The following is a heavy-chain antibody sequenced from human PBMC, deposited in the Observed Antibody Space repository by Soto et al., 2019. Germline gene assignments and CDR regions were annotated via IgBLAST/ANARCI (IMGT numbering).Heavy chain of an antibody. CDR1: GFTFSSYS. V-gene: IGHV3-48*02. CDR3: ARKGVAFDY. J-gene: IGHJ4*02. CDR2: ISTTSSSI. Sequence: LRLSCAASGFTFSSYSMNWVRQAPGKGLEWISYISTTSSSIYYADSVKGRFTISRDNAKNSLFLQMNSLRDEDTAVYYCARKGVAFDYWGQGALVTVSS. D-gene: IGHD3-3*01.